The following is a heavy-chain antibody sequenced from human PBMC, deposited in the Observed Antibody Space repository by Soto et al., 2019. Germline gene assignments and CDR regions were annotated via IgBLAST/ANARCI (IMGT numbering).Heavy chain of an antibody. D-gene: IGHD4-17*01. CDR1: GFTFSSYA. J-gene: IGHJ3*02. CDR2: ISGSGGST. V-gene: IGHV3-23*01. CDR3: AKDNDYGHHGALAI. Sequence: HPGGSLRLSCAASGFTFSSYAMSWVRQAPGKGLEWVSAISGSGGSTYYADSVKGRFTISRDNSKNTLYLQMNSLRAEDTAVYYCAKDNDYGHHGALAICGQGTMVTVSS.